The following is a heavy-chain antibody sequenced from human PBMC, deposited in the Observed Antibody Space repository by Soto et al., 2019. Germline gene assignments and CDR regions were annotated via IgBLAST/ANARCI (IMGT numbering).Heavy chain of an antibody. V-gene: IGHV1-46*01. D-gene: IGHD2-2*01. CDR3: ARAVGYCSSTSCSEEYGMDV. CDR1: GYTFTSYY. CDR2: INPSGGST. Sequence: VASVKVSCKASGYTFTSYYMHWVRQAPGQGLEWMGIINPSGGSTSYAQKFQGRVTMTRDTSTSTVYMELSSLRSEDTAVYYCARAVGYCSSTSCSEEYGMDVWGQGTTVTVSS. J-gene: IGHJ6*02.